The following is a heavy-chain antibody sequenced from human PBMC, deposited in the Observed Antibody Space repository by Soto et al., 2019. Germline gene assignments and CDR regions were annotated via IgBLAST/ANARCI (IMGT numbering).Heavy chain of an antibody. V-gene: IGHV2-5*02. CDR2: MYWDDDK. D-gene: IGHD3-16*01. J-gene: IGHJ4*02. CDR1: GFSLSTSGVG. Sequence: QITLKESGPTLVIPTQTLTLTYSFSGFSLSTSGVGVGWIRQPPGKALEWPALMYWDDDKRYSPSLKSRLAITKDTSENQVVLTMTNMDPVDTATYYCAHLIAGGSPDYWGQGTLVTVSS. CDR3: AHLIAGGSPDY.